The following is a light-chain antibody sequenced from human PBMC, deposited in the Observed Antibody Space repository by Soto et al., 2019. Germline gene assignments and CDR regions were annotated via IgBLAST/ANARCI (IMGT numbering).Light chain of an antibody. J-gene: IGLJ1*01. V-gene: IGLV2-23*01. Sequence: QSVLTQPASVSGSPGQAITISSPCTSGFVGSFSLLSWYQQHPGKAPKVMISEGHTRPSGLPARCSGSTAVKSASRTSFGLQADDEADYYCYLYIGATTYVFGTGTKVTVL. CDR3: YLYIGATTYV. CDR2: EGH. CDR1: SGFVGSFSL.